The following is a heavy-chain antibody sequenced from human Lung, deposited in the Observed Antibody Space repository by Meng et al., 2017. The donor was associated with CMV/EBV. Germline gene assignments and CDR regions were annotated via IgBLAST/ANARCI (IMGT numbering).Heavy chain of an antibody. V-gene: IGHV1-69*05. J-gene: IGHJ6*02. CDR3: AKGSEESGYYYYYGMDV. CDR1: GGTFSSYA. Sequence: SXXVSXKASGGTFSSYAISWVRQAPGQGLEWMGGIIPIFGTANYAQKFQDRVTITTDESTSTAYMELRSLRSEDTAVYYCAKGSEESGYYYYYGMDVWCQGTTVTVSS. CDR2: IIPIFGTA. D-gene: IGHD3-3*01.